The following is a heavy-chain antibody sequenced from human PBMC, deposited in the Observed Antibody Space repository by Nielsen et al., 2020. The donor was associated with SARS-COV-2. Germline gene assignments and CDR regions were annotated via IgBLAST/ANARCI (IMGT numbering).Heavy chain of an antibody. Sequence: GESLKISCAASGLIFSSSWMVWVRQAPGKGLEWVANINEDGSVVNYVDSVKGRFTISRDNAQNSLYLQMNSLRVEDTGVYYCARDPGVAVGEDGFDIWGQGTMVTVSS. J-gene: IGHJ3*02. D-gene: IGHD6-19*01. CDR1: GLIFSSSW. CDR2: INEDGSVV. CDR3: ARDPGVAVGEDGFDI. V-gene: IGHV3-7*01.